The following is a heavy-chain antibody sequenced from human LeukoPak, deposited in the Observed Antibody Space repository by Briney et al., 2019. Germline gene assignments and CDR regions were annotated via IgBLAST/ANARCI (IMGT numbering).Heavy chain of an antibody. D-gene: IGHD5/OR15-5a*01. CDR2: ITWNSGSI. Sequence: GGSLRLSCAASGFSFDDYGMHWVRQAPGKGLEWVSGITWNSGSIGYADSVKGRFTISRDNAKNSLYLQMNSLRAEDTALYYCAKGNTNYYYYGMDVWGQGTTVIVSS. V-gene: IGHV3-9*01. J-gene: IGHJ6*02. CDR3: AKGNTNYYYYGMDV. CDR1: GFSFDDYG.